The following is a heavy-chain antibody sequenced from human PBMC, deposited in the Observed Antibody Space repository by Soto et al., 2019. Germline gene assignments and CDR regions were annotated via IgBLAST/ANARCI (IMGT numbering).Heavy chain of an antibody. D-gene: IGHD6-19*01. V-gene: IGHV4-39*01. CDR1: GGSISSSSYY. CDR2: IYYSGST. Sequence: SETLSLTCTVSGGSISSSSYYWGWIRQPPGKGLEWIGSIYYSGSTYYNPPLKSRVTISVDTSKNQFSLKLSSVTAADTAVYYCASAGGSSGWFYYFDYWGQGTLVTVSS. J-gene: IGHJ4*02. CDR3: ASAGGSSGWFYYFDY.